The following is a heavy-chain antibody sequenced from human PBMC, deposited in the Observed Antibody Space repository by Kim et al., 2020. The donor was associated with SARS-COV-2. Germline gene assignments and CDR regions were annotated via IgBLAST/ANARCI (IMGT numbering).Heavy chain of an antibody. CDR1: GFTFSSYA. Sequence: GGSLRLSCAASGFTFSSYAMSWVRQAPGKGLEWVSAISGSGGSTYYADSVKGRFTISRDNSKNTLYQQMNSLRAEDTAVYYCAKDILTGYYIPTGAFDYWGQGTLVTVSS. D-gene: IGHD3-9*01. V-gene: IGHV3-23*01. CDR3: AKDILTGYYIPTGAFDY. J-gene: IGHJ4*02. CDR2: ISGSGGST.